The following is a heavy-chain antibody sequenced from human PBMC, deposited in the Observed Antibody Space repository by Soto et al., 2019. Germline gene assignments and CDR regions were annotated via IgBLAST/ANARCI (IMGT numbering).Heavy chain of an antibody. D-gene: IGHD3-22*01. CDR1: GFTFSSYA. CDR2: ISGSGGST. J-gene: IGHJ3*02. V-gene: IGHV3-23*01. Sequence: HPGGSLRLSCAASGFTFSSYAMSWVRQAPGKGLEWVSAISGSGGSTYYADSVKGRFTISRDNSKNTLYLQMNSLRAEDTAVYYCARKMYYYDSSGPHAFDIWGQGTMVTVSS. CDR3: ARKMYYYDSSGPHAFDI.